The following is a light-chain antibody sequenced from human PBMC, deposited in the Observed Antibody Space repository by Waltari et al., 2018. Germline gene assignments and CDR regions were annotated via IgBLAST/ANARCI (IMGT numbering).Light chain of an antibody. CDR3: QQYNNWPRT. CDR1: HIVSSN. V-gene: IGKV3-15*01. Sequence: IVITQSPATLSVSPGGRATLSCRASHIVSSNLAWYQQKPGQAPRLLIYCASTRATGIPARFSGSGSGTEFTLTISSMQSGDFAVYYCQQYNNWPRTFGQGTMVEIK. J-gene: IGKJ1*01. CDR2: CAS.